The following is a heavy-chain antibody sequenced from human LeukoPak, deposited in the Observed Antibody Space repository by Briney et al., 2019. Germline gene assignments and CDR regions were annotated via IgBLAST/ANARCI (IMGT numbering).Heavy chain of an antibody. D-gene: IGHD2-2*01. Sequence: AGGSLRLSCAASGFTLSSYAMSWVRQAPGMGLEWVSAIGGSGGGTYYADSVKGRFTISRDNSKNTLYLQMNSLRAEDTAVYYCAKDRCSSTSCYHDYYYYGMDVWGQGTTVTVSS. CDR3: AKDRCSSTSCYHDYYYYGMDV. CDR2: IGGSGGGT. V-gene: IGHV3-23*01. CDR1: GFTLSSYA. J-gene: IGHJ6*02.